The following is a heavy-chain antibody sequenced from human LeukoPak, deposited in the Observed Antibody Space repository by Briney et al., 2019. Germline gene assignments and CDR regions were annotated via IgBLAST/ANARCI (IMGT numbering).Heavy chain of an antibody. CDR2: INSDGSGT. CDR3: ARTEGTVAYDS. CDR1: GFMFSNYW. Sequence: GGSLRLSCEVSGFMFSNYWMHWVRQAPGKGLEWVSRINSDGSGTTYADSVRGRFTISRDSAKNTLYLQVNSLRAEDTAVYYCARTEGTVAYDSWGQGTLVTVSS. V-gene: IGHV3-74*01. J-gene: IGHJ5*01. D-gene: IGHD4-23*01.